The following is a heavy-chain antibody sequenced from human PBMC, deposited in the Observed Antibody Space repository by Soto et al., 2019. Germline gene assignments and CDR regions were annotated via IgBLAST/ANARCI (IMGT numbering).Heavy chain of an antibody. D-gene: IGHD2-15*01. CDR2: MNGDGSST. CDR3: ARGFCGGAGCYSRVES. J-gene: IGHJ4*02. Sequence: PGGSLRLSCAASGFSFSRSWMHWVRQAPGKGLMWVSRMNGDGSSTAYADSVKGRFTISRDNAKSTLNLHMNSLRAEDTAVYYCARGFCGGAGCYSRVESWGQGTLVTVSS. CDR1: GFSFSRSW. V-gene: IGHV3-74*01.